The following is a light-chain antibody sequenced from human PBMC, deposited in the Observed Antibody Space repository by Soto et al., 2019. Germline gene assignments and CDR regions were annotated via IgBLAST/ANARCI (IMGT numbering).Light chain of an antibody. Sequence: EIVLTQSPATLCVSPGERATLSSRASQSVSSNLAWYQQKPGQAPRLLIYGASTRATGIPARFSGSGSGTEFTLTISSLQSEDFAVYYCQQYNNWPPWTFGQGTKVDIK. CDR2: GAS. CDR3: QQYNNWPPWT. J-gene: IGKJ1*01. V-gene: IGKV3-15*01. CDR1: QSVSSN.